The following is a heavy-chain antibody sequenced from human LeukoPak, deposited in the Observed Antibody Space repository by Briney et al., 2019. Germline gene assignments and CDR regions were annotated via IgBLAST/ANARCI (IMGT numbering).Heavy chain of an antibody. D-gene: IGHD1-26*01. CDR2: ISGSGGST. V-gene: IGHV3-23*01. Sequence: GGSLRLSCAASGFTFSSYGMSWVRQAPGKGLEWVSAISGSGGSTYYADSVKGRFTISRAKNTLYLQMNSLRAEDTAVYYCAKGTGHSGSYVHRRTYYFDYWGQGTLVTVSS. J-gene: IGHJ4*02. CDR3: AKGTGHSGSYVHRRTYYFDY. CDR1: GFTFSSYG.